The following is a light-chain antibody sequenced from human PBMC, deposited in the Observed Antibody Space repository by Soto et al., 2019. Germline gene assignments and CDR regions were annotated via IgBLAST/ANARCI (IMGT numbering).Light chain of an antibody. V-gene: IGLV2-23*01. CDR2: EGS. CDR1: SSDVGRYNI. Sequence: QSALAQPASVSGSPGQSITISCTGTSSDVGRYNIVSWYQQHPGKAPKLMIYEGSKRPSGVSNRFSGSKSGNTASLTISGLQAEDAADYYCCSYAGSSTYVFGTGTKVTVL. CDR3: CSYAGSSTYV. J-gene: IGLJ1*01.